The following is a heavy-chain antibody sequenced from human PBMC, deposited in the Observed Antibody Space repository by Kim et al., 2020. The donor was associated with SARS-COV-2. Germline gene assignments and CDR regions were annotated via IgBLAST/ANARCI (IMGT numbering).Heavy chain of an antibody. D-gene: IGHD3-10*01. V-gene: IGHV2-5*02. CDR1: GFSLSTSGVG. CDR2: IYWDDDK. J-gene: IGHJ3*02. CDR3: AHRQRDYYGSGSYIAFDI. Sequence: SGPTLVKPTQTLTLTCTFSGFSLSTSGVGVGWIRQPPGKALEWLALIYWDDDKRYSPSLKSRLTITKDTSKNQVVLTMTNMDPVDTATYYCAHRQRDYYGSGSYIAFDIWGQGTMVTVSS.